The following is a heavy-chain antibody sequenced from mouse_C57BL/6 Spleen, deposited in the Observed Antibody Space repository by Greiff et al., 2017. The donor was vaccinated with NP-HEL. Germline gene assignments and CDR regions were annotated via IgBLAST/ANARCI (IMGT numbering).Heavy chain of an antibody. V-gene: IGHV1-64*01. Sequence: QVQLQQPGAELVKPGASVKLSCKASGYTFTSYWMHWVTQRPGQGLEWIGMIHPNRGSTNYHEKFKSKATLTVDKSSSKAYMQLSSLTSEDSAVYYCARELDSSGPDYWGQGTTLTVSS. J-gene: IGHJ2*01. CDR2: IHPNRGST. CDR3: ARELDSSGPDY. CDR1: GYTFTSYW. D-gene: IGHD3-2*02.